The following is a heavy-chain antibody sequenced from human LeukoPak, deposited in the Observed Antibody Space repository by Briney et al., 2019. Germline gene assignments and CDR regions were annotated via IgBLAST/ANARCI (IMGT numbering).Heavy chain of an antibody. J-gene: IGHJ4*02. V-gene: IGHV4-39*07. CDR1: GGSISGTSYY. Sequence: SETLSLTCTVSGGSISGTSYYWGWIRQPPGKGLEWIGSIYYSGRTYYNPSLKSRVTISVDTSKNQFSLKLNSVTAADTAVYYCARILYSNNIDYWGQGTLVTVSS. D-gene: IGHD2/OR15-2a*01. CDR2: IYYSGRT. CDR3: ARILYSNNIDY.